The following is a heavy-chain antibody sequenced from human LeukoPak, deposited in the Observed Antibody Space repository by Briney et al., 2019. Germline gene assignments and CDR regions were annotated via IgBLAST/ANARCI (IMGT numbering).Heavy chain of an antibody. CDR1: KFTFSSYA. D-gene: IGHD3-10*01. J-gene: IGHJ4*02. CDR2: ISGSGAGT. CDR3: AKVGGYGSGSYYKSYFDY. Sequence: GGSLRLSGAASKFTFSSYAMNWVRQAPGKGLEWVSAISGSGAGTSYADSVKGRFTISRDNSKNTLYLQMNSLRAEDTAVYYCAKVGGYGSGSYYKSYFDYWGQGTLVTVSS. V-gene: IGHV3-23*01.